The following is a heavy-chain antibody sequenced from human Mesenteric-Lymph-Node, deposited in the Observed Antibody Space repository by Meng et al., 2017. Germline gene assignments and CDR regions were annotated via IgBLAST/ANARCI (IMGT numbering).Heavy chain of an antibody. D-gene: IGHD1-26*01. Sequence: RLCESGGDFVQHGGSLRLHCAWSGFNFSDHYMSWIRQAPGKGLEWVSYISSRDNIISDADSVKGRFTISRDNAKNSLYLQMNSLRAEDTAVYYCARDRGGWDLHPWGQGTLVTVSS. CDR2: ISSRDNII. J-gene: IGHJ5*02. CDR1: GFNFSDHY. CDR3: ARDRGGWDLHP. V-gene: IGHV3-11*04.